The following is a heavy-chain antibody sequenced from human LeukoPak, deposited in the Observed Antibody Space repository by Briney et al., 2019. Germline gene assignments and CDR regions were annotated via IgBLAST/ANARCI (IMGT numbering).Heavy chain of an antibody. J-gene: IGHJ4*02. Sequence: GSLRLSCAASGFTVRSNYTSWVRHAPGKRLERVSVIYSGGSTYYADSVKGRSTISRHNSKNTLYLQMNSLRAEDTAVYYCARGPVQYSGYGGPYFDYWGQGTLVTVSS. CDR1: GFTVRSNY. CDR2: IYSGGST. D-gene: IGHD5-12*01. V-gene: IGHV3-53*04. CDR3: ARGPVQYSGYGGPYFDY.